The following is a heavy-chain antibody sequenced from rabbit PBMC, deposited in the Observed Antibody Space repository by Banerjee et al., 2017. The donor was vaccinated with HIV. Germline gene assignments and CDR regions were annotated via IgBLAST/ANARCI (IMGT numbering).Heavy chain of an antibody. V-gene: IGHV1S40*01. CDR1: GFSFSSRYY. Sequence: QSLEESGGDLVKPGASLTLTCTASGFSFSSRYYMCWVRQATGKGLEWIACIYGGSNGSTHYANWAKGRFTTSKTSSPTVTLQMTSLTAADTAPYFCASDLAGVIGWNFNLWGPGTLVPVS. CDR2: IYGGSNGST. CDR3: ASDLAGVIGWNFNL. D-gene: IGHD4-1*01. J-gene: IGHJ4*01.